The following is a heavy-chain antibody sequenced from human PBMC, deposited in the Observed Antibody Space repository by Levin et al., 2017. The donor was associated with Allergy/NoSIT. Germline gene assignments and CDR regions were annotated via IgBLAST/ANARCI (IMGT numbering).Heavy chain of an antibody. CDR1: GGSISSNSYY. Sequence: SETLSLTCTVSGGSISSNSYYWGWIRQPPGKGLEWIGNIYYSGSTYYNPSLKSRVTISVDTSKNQFSLKLSSVTAADTAVYYCARYLTFGWFDPWGQGTLVTVSS. CDR3: ARYLTFGWFDP. CDR2: IYYSGST. V-gene: IGHV4-39*01. D-gene: IGHD2/OR15-2a*01. J-gene: IGHJ5*02.